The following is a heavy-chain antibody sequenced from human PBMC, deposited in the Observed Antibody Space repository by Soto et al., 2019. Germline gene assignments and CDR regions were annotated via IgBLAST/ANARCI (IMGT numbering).Heavy chain of an antibody. Sequence: ASVKVSCKASGCTFTSYYMHWVRQAPGQGLEWMGIINPSGGSTSYAQKFQGRVTMTRDTSTSTVYMELSSLRSEDTAVYYCARGSVTIFGVVIPPSPRWFDPWGQGTLVTV. CDR3: ARGSVTIFGVVIPPSPRWFDP. J-gene: IGHJ5*02. V-gene: IGHV1-46*01. CDR1: GCTFTSYY. D-gene: IGHD3-3*01. CDR2: INPSGGST.